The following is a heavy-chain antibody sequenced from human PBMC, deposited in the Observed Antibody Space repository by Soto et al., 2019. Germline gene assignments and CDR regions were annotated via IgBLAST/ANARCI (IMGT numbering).Heavy chain of an antibody. Sequence: EVHLVESGGGLVQPGGSLRLSCAASGFSFSNFWMSWVRQAPGKGLEWVANIKGDGSEIYYVDSVKGRFTISRDNAKNSLYLQMSSLRAEDTAVYFCATEHCTDDENEDYWGQGTLVTVSS. V-gene: IGHV3-7*01. D-gene: IGHD2-8*01. CDR2: IKGDGSEI. J-gene: IGHJ4*02. CDR1: GFSFSNFW. CDR3: ATEHCTDDENEDY.